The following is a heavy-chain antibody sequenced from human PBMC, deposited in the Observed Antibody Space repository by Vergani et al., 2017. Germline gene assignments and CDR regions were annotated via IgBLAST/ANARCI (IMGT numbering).Heavy chain of an antibody. CDR2: ISPDGFST. CDR1: GYTFTAYY. J-gene: IGHJ4*02. CDR3: SREPPLTGFCDC. Sequence: QVQLVQSGAEVGKPGASVKISCKASGYTFTAYYIHWVRQAPEQGLEWVGVISPDGFSTLYAQKFQGRVTITRDTSTSTVYVEVTSLRSGDTAVYYCSREPPLTGFCDCWRQGTLV. D-gene: IGHD3-9*01. V-gene: IGHV1-46*03.